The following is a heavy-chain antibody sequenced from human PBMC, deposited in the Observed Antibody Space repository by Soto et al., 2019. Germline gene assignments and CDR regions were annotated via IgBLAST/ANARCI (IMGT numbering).Heavy chain of an antibody. CDR1: RLCLCSYV. V-gene: IGHV3-30-3*01. CDR3: ASPRFY. CDR2: ISYDGSNK. Sequence: CAAGRLCLCSYVMHWVRQAPGKGLEWVAVISYDGSNKYYADSVKGRFTISRDNSKNTLYLQMNSLRAEDTAVYYCASPRFYWGQGTQVTVSS. D-gene: IGHD3-3*01. J-gene: IGHJ4*02.